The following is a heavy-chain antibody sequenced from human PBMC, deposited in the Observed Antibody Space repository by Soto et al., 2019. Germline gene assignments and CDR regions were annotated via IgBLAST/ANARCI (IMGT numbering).Heavy chain of an antibody. V-gene: IGHV1-24*01. CDR2: FDPEGGEA. D-gene: IGHD6-19*01. CDR1: GHTLTEFS. J-gene: IGHJ5*02. CDR3: ARRYSSGSGWFHP. Sequence: GASVKVSCKISGHTLTEFSIHWVRQAPGKGLEWMGGFDPEGGEAIYAQKWHGRVTVTEDTVTDTAHMELSRLRSDDKAVYYCARRYSSGSGWFHPWGQGTLVTVSS.